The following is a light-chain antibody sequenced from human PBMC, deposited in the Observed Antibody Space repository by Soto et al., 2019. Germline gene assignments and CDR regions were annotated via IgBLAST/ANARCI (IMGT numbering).Light chain of an antibody. CDR1: QSVSSSY. CDR2: GAS. J-gene: IGKJ4*02. Sequence: EIVLTQSPGTLYLSPGERATLSCRASQSVSSSYLAWYQQKPGQAPRLLIYGASSRATGIPDRFSGSGSGTDFTLTISRLEPEDCAVYYCQQYGSSPLTCGGGTKGQSK. CDR3: QQYGSSPLT. V-gene: IGKV3-20*01.